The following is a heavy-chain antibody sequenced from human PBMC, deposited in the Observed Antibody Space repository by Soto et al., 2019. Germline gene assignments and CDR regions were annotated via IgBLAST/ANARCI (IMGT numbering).Heavy chain of an antibody. CDR1: GGSISSYY. Sequence: SETLSLTCTVSGGSISSYYWSWIRQPPGKGLEWIGYIYYSGSTNYNPSLKSRVTISVDTSKNQFSLKLSSVTAADTAVYYCARRTTVNAIDSWGQGTMVTVSS. D-gene: IGHD4-17*01. CDR2: IYYSGST. J-gene: IGHJ3*02. V-gene: IGHV4-59*01. CDR3: ARRTTVNAIDS.